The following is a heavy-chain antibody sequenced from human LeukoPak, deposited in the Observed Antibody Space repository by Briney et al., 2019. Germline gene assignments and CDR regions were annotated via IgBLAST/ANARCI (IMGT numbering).Heavy chain of an antibody. D-gene: IGHD2-15*01. J-gene: IGHJ4*02. Sequence: GASVKVSCKVSGNTLTDLSIHWARQAPEKGLDWMGGFDPEDAEVIYAEKFQGRVTMTEDPSTDTAYLELSSLRSEDTAVYYCAAEGQWSLVHYFNSWGQGTLVTVSS. CDR2: FDPEDAEV. CDR1: GNTLTDLS. CDR3: AAEGQWSLVHYFNS. V-gene: IGHV1-24*01.